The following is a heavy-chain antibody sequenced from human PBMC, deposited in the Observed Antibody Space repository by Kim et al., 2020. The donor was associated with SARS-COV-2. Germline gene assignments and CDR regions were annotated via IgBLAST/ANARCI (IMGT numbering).Heavy chain of an antibody. D-gene: IGHD6-6*01. J-gene: IGHJ4*02. CDR3: ARLSIAAFDY. Sequence: GSTYYADSVKGRFTISRDNSKTTLYLQMNSLRAEDTAVYYCARLSIAAFDYWGQGTLVTVSS. V-gene: IGHV3-66*04. CDR2: GST.